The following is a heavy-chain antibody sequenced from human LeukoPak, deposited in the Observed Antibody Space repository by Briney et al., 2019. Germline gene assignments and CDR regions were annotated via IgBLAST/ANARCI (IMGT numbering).Heavy chain of an antibody. D-gene: IGHD1-26*01. Sequence: SETLSLTCAVYGGSFSGYYWSWIRQPPGKGLEWIEEINHSGSTNYNPSLKSRVTISVDTSKNRFSLKLSSVTAADTAVYYCARGWVAWGQGTLVTVSS. CDR3: ARGWVA. J-gene: IGHJ5*02. CDR2: INHSGST. V-gene: IGHV4-34*01. CDR1: GGSFSGYY.